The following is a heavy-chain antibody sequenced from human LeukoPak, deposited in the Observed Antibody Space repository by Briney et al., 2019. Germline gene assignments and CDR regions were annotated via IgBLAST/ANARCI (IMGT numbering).Heavy chain of an antibody. J-gene: IGHJ3*02. V-gene: IGHV4-61*01. CDR3: ARGRDPLGAFDI. CDR2: IYYSGST. CDR1: GGSVNRSSYS. Sequence: SETLSLTCTVSGGSVNRSSYSWGWIRQPPGKGLEWIGYIYYSGSTNYNPSLKSRVTISVDTSKNQFSLKLSSVTAADTAVYYCARGRDPLGAFDIWGQGTMVTVSS.